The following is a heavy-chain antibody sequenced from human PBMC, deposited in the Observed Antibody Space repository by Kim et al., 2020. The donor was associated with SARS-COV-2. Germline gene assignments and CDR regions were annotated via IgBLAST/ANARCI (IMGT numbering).Heavy chain of an antibody. CDR3: ARHHVCYFGRTCRDPYGMDV. Sequence: SETLSLTCTVSGGSISSYYWSWIRQPPGKGLEWIGYIYYSGSTNYNPSLKSRVTISADTSKNQFSLKLSSVTAADTAVYYCARHHVCYFGRTCRDPYGMDVWGQGTTVTVSS. D-gene: IGHD3-9*01. J-gene: IGHJ6*02. CDR2: IYYSGST. V-gene: IGHV4-59*08. CDR1: GGSISSYY.